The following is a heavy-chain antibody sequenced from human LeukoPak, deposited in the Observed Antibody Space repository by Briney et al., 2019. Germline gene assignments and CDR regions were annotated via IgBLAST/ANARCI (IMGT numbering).Heavy chain of an antibody. J-gene: IGHJ3*02. Sequence: GSLRLSCAASGFSFSTTDMSWVRQTPGKGLEWVSGISGTNGITYYADPVKGRFTISRDNSKNTLYLQMHSLRAEDTAIYFCAKGGYFSFDMWGQGTKVTVSS. D-gene: IGHD2-2*03. CDR3: AKGGYFSFDM. CDR2: ISGTNGIT. CDR1: GFSFSTTD. V-gene: IGHV3-23*01.